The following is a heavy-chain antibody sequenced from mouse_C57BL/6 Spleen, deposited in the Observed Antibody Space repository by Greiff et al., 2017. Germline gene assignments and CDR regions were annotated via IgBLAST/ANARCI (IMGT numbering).Heavy chain of an antibody. D-gene: IGHD1-1*01. J-gene: IGHJ1*03. CDR2: IDPEDGDP. CDR1: GFNIKDYY. CDR3: TNYGSSYWYFDV. V-gene: IGHV14-1*01. Sequence: VHVKQSGAELVRPGASVKLSCTASGFNIKDYYMHWVKQRPEQGLEWIGRIDPEDGDPEYAPKFQGKATMTADTSSNTAYLQLSSLTSEDTAVYYCTNYGSSYWYFDVWGTGTTVTVSS.